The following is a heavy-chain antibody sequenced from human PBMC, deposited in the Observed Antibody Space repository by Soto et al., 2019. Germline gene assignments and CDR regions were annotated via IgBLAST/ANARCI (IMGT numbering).Heavy chain of an antibody. CDR3: ATWQGSIHFHD. J-gene: IGHJ4*02. Sequence: XGSLRLSSAASGFTFSLYRMHWVRQAPGKGLGWVATMSDDGREKDYVDSVKGRLIISRDNSKNTLHLQLNSLRPEDTAVYYCATWQGSIHFHDWGQGTLVTVSS. V-gene: IGHV3-30*02. CDR1: GFTFSLYR. CDR2: MSDDGREK.